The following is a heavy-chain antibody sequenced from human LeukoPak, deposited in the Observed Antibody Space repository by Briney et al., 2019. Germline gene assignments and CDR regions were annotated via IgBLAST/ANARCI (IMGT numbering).Heavy chain of an antibody. CDR2: ISAYNGNT. CDR3: ARDRPYYYDSSGYYPDY. D-gene: IGHD3-22*01. V-gene: IGHV1-18*04. J-gene: IGHJ4*02. Sequence: ASVKVSCKASGYTFTGYYMHWVRQAPGQGLEWMGWISAYNGNTNYAQKLQGRVTMTTDTSTSTAYMELRSLRSDDTAVYYCARDRPYYYDSSGYYPDYWGQGTLVTVSS. CDR1: GYTFTGYY.